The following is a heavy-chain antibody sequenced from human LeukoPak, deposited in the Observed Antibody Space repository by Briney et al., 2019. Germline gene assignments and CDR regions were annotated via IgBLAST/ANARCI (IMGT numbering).Heavy chain of an antibody. CDR1: GYTFTSYG. Sequence: ASVKVSCKASGYTFTSYGISWVRQAPGQGLEWMGWISAYNGNTNYAQKLQGRVTMTTDTSTSAAYMELRSLRSDDTAVYYCARDLYYDSSGYYYIQYFQHWGQGTLVTVSS. V-gene: IGHV1-18*01. J-gene: IGHJ1*01. D-gene: IGHD3-22*01. CDR2: ISAYNGNT. CDR3: ARDLYYDSSGYYYIQYFQH.